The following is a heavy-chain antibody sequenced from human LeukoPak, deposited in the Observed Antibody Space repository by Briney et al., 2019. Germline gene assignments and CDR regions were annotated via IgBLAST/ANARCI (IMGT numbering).Heavy chain of an antibody. Sequence: SETLSLTCTVSGGSISSYYWSWIRQPPGKGLEWIGYIYYSGSTNYNPSLKSRVTITVDPSKDQFSLKLSSVTAADTAVYYCARYLNQLSHAFDIWGQGTMVTVSS. D-gene: IGHD2-2*01. CDR3: ARYLNQLSHAFDI. J-gene: IGHJ3*02. V-gene: IGHV4-59*01. CDR1: GGSISSYY. CDR2: IYYSGST.